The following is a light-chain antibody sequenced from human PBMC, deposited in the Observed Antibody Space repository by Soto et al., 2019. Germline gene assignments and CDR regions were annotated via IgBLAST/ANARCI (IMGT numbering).Light chain of an antibody. CDR3: SLYTSDSTYV. J-gene: IGLJ1*01. CDR1: SSDFGSYNR. CDR2: EVS. Sequence: QSVLTQPASVSGSPGQSITISCTGTSSDFGSYNRVSWYQRPPGTGPKLMIYEVSNRPSGVPDRFSGSKSGNTASLTISGLQAEDEAEYYCSLYTSDSTYVFGPGTKVTVL. V-gene: IGLV2-18*01.